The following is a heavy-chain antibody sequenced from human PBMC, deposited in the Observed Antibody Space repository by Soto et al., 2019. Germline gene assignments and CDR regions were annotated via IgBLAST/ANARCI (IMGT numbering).Heavy chain of an antibody. J-gene: IGHJ4*02. V-gene: IGHV3-21*01. CDR1: GFTFTRYS. Sequence: SLRLSCAASGFTFTRYSMNWVRQAPGKGLEWVSSISSTTNYIYYADSMKGRFTVSRDNAKNSVYLEMNSLSAEDTAVYYCARESEDLTSNFDYWGQGTLVAVSS. CDR2: ISSTTNYI. CDR3: ARESEDLTSNFDY.